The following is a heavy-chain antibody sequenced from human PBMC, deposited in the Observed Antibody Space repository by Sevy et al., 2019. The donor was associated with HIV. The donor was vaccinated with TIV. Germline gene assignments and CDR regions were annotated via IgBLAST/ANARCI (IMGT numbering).Heavy chain of an antibody. CDR3: SKAPSLVAASGHDY. Sequence: GGSLRLSCAASGFTFNNCAMNWVRQAPGKGLEWVSAISGSGTGTYYADSVKGRFTISRDNIKSTLYLQMNSLRAEDTAVYYCSKAPSLVAASGHDYWGQGTLVTVSS. J-gene: IGHJ4*02. D-gene: IGHD6-13*01. CDR2: ISGSGTGT. CDR1: GFTFNNCA. V-gene: IGHV3-23*01.